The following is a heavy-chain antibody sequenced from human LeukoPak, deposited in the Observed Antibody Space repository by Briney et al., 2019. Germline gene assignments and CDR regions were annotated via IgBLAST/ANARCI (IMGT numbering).Heavy chain of an antibody. CDR1: GYTFTGYY. CDR3: ARAGPAAATVMKVY. V-gene: IGHV1-2*02. J-gene: IGHJ4*02. CDR2: INPNSGGT. D-gene: IGHD2-2*01. Sequence: ASVKVSCKASGYTFTGYYMHWVRQAPGQGLEWMGWINPNSGGTNYAQKFQGRVTMTRDTSISTAYMELSRLRSDDTAVYYCARAGPAAATVMKVYWGQGTLVTVSS.